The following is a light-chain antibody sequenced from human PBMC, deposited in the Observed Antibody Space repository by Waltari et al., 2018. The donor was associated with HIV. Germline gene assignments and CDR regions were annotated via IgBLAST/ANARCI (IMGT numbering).Light chain of an antibody. Sequence: SYGLTQPPSVSESPGQTARITCSGATLPTKYVYWYQQKSGKDRVVEIYEETKRPSGNAERYSGSSAGKMANLTISGAQVDDEGDYYCYSTDSSGKGVFGGGTKLTVL. J-gene: IGLJ3*02. CDR2: EET. V-gene: IGLV3-10*01. CDR3: YSTDSSGKGV. CDR1: TLPTKY.